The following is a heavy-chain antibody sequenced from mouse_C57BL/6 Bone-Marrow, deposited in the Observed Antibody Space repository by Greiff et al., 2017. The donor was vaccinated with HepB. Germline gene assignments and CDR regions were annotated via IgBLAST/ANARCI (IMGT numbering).Heavy chain of an antibody. D-gene: IGHD2-5*01. J-gene: IGHJ2*01. CDR1: GFTFSSYA. CDR2: ISDGGSYT. Sequence: EVQLVESGGGLVKPGGSLKLSCAASGFTFSSYAMSWVRQTPEKRLEWVATISDGGSYTYYPDNVKGRFTISRDNAKNNLYLQMSHLKSEDTAMYYCARDAYYSNPRYWGQGTTLTVAS. V-gene: IGHV5-4*01. CDR3: ARDAYYSNPRY.